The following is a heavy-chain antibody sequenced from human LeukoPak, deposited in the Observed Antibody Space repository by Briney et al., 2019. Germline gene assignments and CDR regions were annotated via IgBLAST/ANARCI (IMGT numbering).Heavy chain of an antibody. Sequence: GGSLRLSCSASEFTFSSYAMHWVRQAPGKGLEYVSAISSNGGSTYYADSVKGRFTISRDNSKNTLYLQMSSLRAEDTAVYYCVRSTVTHSFDYWGQGTLVTVSS. CDR3: VRSTVTHSFDY. CDR2: ISSNGGST. CDR1: EFTFSSYA. J-gene: IGHJ4*02. D-gene: IGHD4-17*01. V-gene: IGHV3-64D*06.